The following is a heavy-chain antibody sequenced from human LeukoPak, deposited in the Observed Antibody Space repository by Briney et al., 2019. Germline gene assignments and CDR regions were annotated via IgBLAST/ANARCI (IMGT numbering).Heavy chain of an antibody. V-gene: IGHV3-30*18. Sequence: SGRSLRLSCAASGFTFSSYGMHWVRQAPGKGLVWVAVISYDGSNKYYADSVKGRFTISRDNSKNTLYLQMNSLRAEDTAVYYCAKVGRYYYDSSGYSDYWGQGTLVTVSS. CDR1: GFTFSSYG. CDR2: ISYDGSNK. D-gene: IGHD3-22*01. CDR3: AKVGRYYYDSSGYSDY. J-gene: IGHJ4*02.